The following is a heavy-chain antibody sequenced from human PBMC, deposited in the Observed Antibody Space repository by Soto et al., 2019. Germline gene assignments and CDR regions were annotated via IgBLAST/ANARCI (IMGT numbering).Heavy chain of an antibody. CDR2: ISGNGGST. V-gene: IGHV3-23*01. Sequence: EVQLLECGGGLVQPGGSLRLSCAASGFAFSTYAMTWVRQAPGKGLEWVSSISGNGGSTYYADSVKGRFTISRDNSKNTLYLQMNSRRAEDTAEYYCEKVFGSDSSGWYALGLRDYWGPGTLVTVSS. CDR3: EKVFGSDSSGWYALGLRDY. CDR1: GFAFSTYA. D-gene: IGHD6-19*01. J-gene: IGHJ4*02.